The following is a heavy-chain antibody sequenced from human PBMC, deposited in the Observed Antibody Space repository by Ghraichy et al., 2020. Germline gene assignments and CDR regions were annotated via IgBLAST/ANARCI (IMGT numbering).Heavy chain of an antibody. J-gene: IGHJ4*02. CDR3: ARARTYYYDSRGFGRQFDY. D-gene: IGHD3-22*01. CDR1: GFTSSTYW. V-gene: IGHV3-7*01. Sequence: GESLNISCAASGFTSSTYWMHWVRQAPGKGLEWVANINQDGSSTYYVDSEKGRFTISRDNAKNSLFLQINSLRADDTALYYCARARTYYYDSRGFGRQFDYWGQGTLVTVSS. CDR2: INQDGSST.